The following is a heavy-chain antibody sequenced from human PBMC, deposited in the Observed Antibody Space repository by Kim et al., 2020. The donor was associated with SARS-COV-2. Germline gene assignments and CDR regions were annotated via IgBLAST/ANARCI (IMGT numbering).Heavy chain of an antibody. CDR3: ARGGNRGFDY. Sequence: GGSLRLSCEASGFTFTNYATSWVRQAPGKGLEWVSSITRSGGGTYYADAVKGRFTISRDTSKNTLYLQMNSLRAEDTATYYCARGGNRGFDYWGQGALVTVSS. CDR1: GFTFTNYA. V-gene: IGHV3-23*01. J-gene: IGHJ4*02. CDR2: ITRSGGGT.